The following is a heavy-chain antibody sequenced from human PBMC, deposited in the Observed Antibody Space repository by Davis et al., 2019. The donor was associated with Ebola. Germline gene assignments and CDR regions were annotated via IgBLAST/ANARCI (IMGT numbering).Heavy chain of an antibody. Sequence: AASVKVSCKASGGTFSSYAISWVRQAPGQGLEWMGTIIPIFGTINYAQKFQGRVTITADGSTTTAYMELSSLGSEDAAMYYCARGKTMPGGMDVWGKGTTVSVSS. D-gene: IGHD2-2*01. J-gene: IGHJ6*04. CDR1: GGTFSSYA. CDR2: IIPIFGTI. V-gene: IGHV1-69*13. CDR3: ARGKTMPGGMDV.